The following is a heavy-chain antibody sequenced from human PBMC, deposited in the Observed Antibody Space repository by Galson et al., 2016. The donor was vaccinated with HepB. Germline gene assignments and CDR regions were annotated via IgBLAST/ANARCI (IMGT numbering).Heavy chain of an antibody. CDR2: IDWDDDK. CDR3: ARMGSGNYLFDY. CDR1: GFSLKTSGMR. Sequence: PALVKPTQTLTLTCSFSGFSLKTSGMRVSWIRQPPGKALEWLARIDWDDDKFYSTSLKTRLSISKDTSKNQVVLTMTNMVPVDTATYFCARMGSGNYLFDYWGQGILVTVSS. D-gene: IGHD1-26*01. J-gene: IGHJ4*02. V-gene: IGHV2-70*04.